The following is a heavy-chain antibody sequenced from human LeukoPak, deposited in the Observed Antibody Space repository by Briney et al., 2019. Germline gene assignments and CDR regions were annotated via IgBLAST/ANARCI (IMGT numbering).Heavy chain of an antibody. CDR2: ISGSGGST. CDR1: GFTFSSYA. J-gene: IGHJ6*02. CDR3: ARDQNYYGLDV. V-gene: IGHV3-23*01. Sequence: GGSLRLSCAASGFTFSSYAMSWVRQAPGKGLEWVSAISGSGGSTYYADSVKGRFTISRDNSKNTLYLQINTLRAEDTAVYYCARDQNYYGLDVWGQGTTVTVSS.